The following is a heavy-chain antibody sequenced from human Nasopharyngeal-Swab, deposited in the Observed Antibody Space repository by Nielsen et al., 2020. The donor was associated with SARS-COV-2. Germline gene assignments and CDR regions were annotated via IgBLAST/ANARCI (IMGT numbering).Heavy chain of an antibody. CDR2: VTGSGYGT. Sequence: GGSLRLFCAASGFTFRSYAMTWVRQAPGKGLEWVSVVTGSGYGTDYADSVKGRFTISRDNAKNTLYLQMNSLRAEDTAVYYCARKDVFAYGVDAFDIWGQGTMVTVSS. CDR1: GFTFRSYA. V-gene: IGHV3-23*01. J-gene: IGHJ3*02. CDR3: ARKDVFAYGVDAFDI. D-gene: IGHD3-10*01.